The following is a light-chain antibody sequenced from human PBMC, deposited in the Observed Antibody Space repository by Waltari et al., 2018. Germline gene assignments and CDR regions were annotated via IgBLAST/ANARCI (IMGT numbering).Light chain of an antibody. CDR2: EVP. J-gene: IGLJ2*01. CDR3: CSYVAEDTLV. Sequence: QSPLTHPASVSGSPGQSIAISSTPTRSDIGTSYIVSWYQQPPGRAPKLIIFEVPKPPSAMAKSFAGSKSGNTASLTISGLQAEDEADYYCCSYVAEDTLVFGGGTKLTVL. CDR1: RSDIGTSYI. V-gene: IGLV2-23*02.